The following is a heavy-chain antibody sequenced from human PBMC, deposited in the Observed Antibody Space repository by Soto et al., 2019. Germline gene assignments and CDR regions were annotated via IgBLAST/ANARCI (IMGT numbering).Heavy chain of an antibody. D-gene: IGHD3-3*01. Sequence: LRLSCAASGFTFSSYSMNWVRQAPGKGLEWVSSISSSSSYIYYADSVKGRFTISRDNAKNSLYLQMNSLRAEDTAVYYCASGREYYDFWSGYVNNWFDPWGQGTLVTVSS. J-gene: IGHJ5*02. CDR3: ASGREYYDFWSGYVNNWFDP. CDR1: GFTFSSYS. V-gene: IGHV3-21*01. CDR2: ISSSSSYI.